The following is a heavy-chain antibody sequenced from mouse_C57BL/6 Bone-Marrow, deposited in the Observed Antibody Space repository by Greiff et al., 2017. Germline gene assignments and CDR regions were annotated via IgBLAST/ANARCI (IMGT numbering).Heavy chain of an antibody. Sequence: QVQLQQSGAELARPGASVKLSCKASGYTFTSYGISWVKQSTGQGLVWIGEIYPRRGNTYYNEKFKGKATLTADKASSTAYMELRSLTSEDSAVYFCARGWLLWYFDVWGTGTTVTGSS. J-gene: IGHJ1*03. CDR3: ARGWLLWYFDV. CDR1: GYTFTSYG. D-gene: IGHD2-3*01. CDR2: IYPRRGNT. V-gene: IGHV1-81*01.